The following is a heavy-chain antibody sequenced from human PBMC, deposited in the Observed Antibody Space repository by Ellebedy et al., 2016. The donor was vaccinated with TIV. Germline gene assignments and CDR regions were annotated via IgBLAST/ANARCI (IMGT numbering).Heavy chain of an antibody. D-gene: IGHD1-7*01. CDR1: GYTFTSYG. Sequence: ASVKVSCKASGYTFTSYGISWVRQAPGQGLEWMGIINPSGGSTSYAQKFQGRVTMTRDTSTSTVYMELSSLRSEDTAVYYCARVNWNYGDAFDIWGQGTMVTVSS. J-gene: IGHJ3*02. CDR3: ARVNWNYGDAFDI. V-gene: IGHV1-46*01. CDR2: INPSGGST.